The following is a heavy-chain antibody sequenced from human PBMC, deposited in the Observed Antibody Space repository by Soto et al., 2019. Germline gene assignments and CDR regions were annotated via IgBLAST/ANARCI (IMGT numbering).Heavy chain of an antibody. CDR3: ARQVPAAIRLGWFDP. CDR2: IYYSGST. V-gene: IGHV4-39*01. J-gene: IGHJ5*02. D-gene: IGHD2-2*02. Sequence: TLSLTCTVSGGSISRSSYYWGWIRQPPGKGLEWIGSIYYSGSTYYRPSLKSRVTISVDTSKNQFSLKLSSVTAADTAVYYCARQVPAAIRLGWFDPWGQGALVTVSS. CDR1: GGSISRSSYY.